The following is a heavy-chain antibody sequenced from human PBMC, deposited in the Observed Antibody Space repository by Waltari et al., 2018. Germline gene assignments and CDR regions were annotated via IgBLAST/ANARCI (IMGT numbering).Heavy chain of an antibody. D-gene: IGHD2-2*01. CDR1: GGSFSGYY. CDR2: IKHSGST. J-gene: IGHJ5*02. V-gene: IGHV4-34*01. CDR3: ARRSRVVVQFDP. Sequence: QVQLQQWGAGLLKPSETLSLTCAVYGGSFSGYYWSWIRQPPGKGLEWIGEIKHSGSTNSNPSLKSRVTISVDTAKNQFSLKRSSVTAADTAVYYCARRSRVVVQFDPWGQGTLVTVST.